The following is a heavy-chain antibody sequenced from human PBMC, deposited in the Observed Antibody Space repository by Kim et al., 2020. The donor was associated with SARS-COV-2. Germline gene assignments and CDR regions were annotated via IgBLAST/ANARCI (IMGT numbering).Heavy chain of an antibody. CDR3: PRLFCSSSEKYYYYGMDV. CDR2: IYYSGST. J-gene: IGHJ6*01. D-gene: IGHD2-2*01. Sequence: SETLSLTCTVSGGSISSYYWSWIRQPPGKGLEWIGYIYYSGSTNYNPSLKSRVTISVDTSKNQFSLKLSSVTAADTAVFYCPRLFCSSSEKYYYYGMDV. CDR1: GGSISSYY. V-gene: IGHV4-59*13.